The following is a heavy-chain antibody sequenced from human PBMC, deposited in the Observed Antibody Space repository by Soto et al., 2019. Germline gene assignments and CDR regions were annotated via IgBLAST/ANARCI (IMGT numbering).Heavy chain of an antibody. CDR1: GYSFTSYW. CDR2: IYPGDSDT. CDR3: ARHVGYYDSSGYYMDY. V-gene: IGHV5-51*01. Sequence: PGESLKISCKGSGYSFTSYWIGWVRQMPGKGLEWMGIIYPGDSDTRYSPSFQGQVTISADKPISTAYLQWSSLKASDTAMYYCARHVGYYDSSGYYMDYWGQGTLVTVSS. D-gene: IGHD3-22*01. J-gene: IGHJ4*02.